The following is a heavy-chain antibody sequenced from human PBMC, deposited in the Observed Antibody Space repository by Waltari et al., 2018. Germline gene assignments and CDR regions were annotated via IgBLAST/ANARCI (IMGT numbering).Heavy chain of an antibody. CDR2: INPSGGST. CDR1: GYTFTSYY. J-gene: IGHJ6*02. V-gene: IGHV1-46*01. CDR3: ARVMIFGVVIIARGWYYGMDV. Sequence: QVQLVQSGAEVKKPGASVKVSCKASGYTFTSYYMHWVRQAPGQGLEWMGIINPSGGSTSYAQKFQGRVTSTKDPSTSTVYMELSSRRSEDTAVYDCARVMIFGVVIIARGWYYGMDVWGQGTTVTVSS. D-gene: IGHD3-3*01.